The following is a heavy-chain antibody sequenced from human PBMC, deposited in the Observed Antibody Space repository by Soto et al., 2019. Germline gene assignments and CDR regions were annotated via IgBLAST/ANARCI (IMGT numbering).Heavy chain of an antibody. CDR3: ARDLGGYASH. V-gene: IGHV3-74*01. J-gene: IGHJ4*02. CDR1: GFTFSNYW. Sequence: VQLVESGGGLVQPGGSLRLSCAASGFTFSNYWMHWVRQAPGKGPVWVSRINTDGSTTNYADSVKGRFIISRDNAKNTLYLQTNSLGAEDTAVYYCARDLGGYASHWGQGTLVTVSS. CDR2: INTDGSTT. D-gene: IGHD3-16*01.